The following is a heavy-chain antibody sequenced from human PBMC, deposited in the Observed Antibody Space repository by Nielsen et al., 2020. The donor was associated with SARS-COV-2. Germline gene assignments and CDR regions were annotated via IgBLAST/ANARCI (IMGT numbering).Heavy chain of an antibody. Sequence: GESLKISCAASGFSVSRYFMSWVRQAPGKGLEWVAFIWDDGSNEYYADSVKGRFTIPRDNSKNTLYLQVNSLRAEDTAVYYCARDAYYHGSGSHYTFDYWGLGTLVTVSS. CDR2: IWDDGSNE. J-gene: IGHJ4*02. D-gene: IGHD3-10*01. CDR1: GFSVSRYF. CDR3: ARDAYYHGSGSHYTFDY. V-gene: IGHV3-30*02.